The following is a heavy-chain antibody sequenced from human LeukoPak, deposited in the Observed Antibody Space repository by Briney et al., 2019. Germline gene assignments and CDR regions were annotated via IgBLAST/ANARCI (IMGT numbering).Heavy chain of an antibody. D-gene: IGHD3-3*01. CDR2: ISDSGGST. V-gene: IGHV3-23*01. Sequence: GGSLKLSCAASGFTFSSYAMSWVRQAPGKGLEWVSAISDSGGSTHYADSVKGRFTISRDNSKNTLYLQMNSLRAEDTAVYYCAKSGYDFWSGYYGTLFDYWGQRTLVTVSS. CDR1: GFTFSSYA. CDR3: AKSGYDFWSGYYGTLFDY. J-gene: IGHJ4*02.